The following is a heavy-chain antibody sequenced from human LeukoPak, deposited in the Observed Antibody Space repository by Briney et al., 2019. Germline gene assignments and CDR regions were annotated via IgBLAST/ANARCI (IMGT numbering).Heavy chain of an antibody. CDR2: IYYSGST. CDR3: ARGQYSSSWYDY. D-gene: IGHD6-13*01. J-gene: IGHJ4*02. V-gene: IGHV4-31*03. CDR1: GGSISSGGYY. Sequence: SETLSLTCTVSGGSISSGGYYWSWTRQHPGKGLEWIGYIYYSGSTYYNPSLKSRVTISVDTSKNQFSLKLSSVTAVDTAVYYCARGQYSSSWYDYWGQGTLVTVSS.